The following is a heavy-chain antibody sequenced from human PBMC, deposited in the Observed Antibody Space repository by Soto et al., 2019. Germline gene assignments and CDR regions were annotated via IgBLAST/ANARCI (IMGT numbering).Heavy chain of an antibody. Sequence: SETLSLTCTVSGGSISSYYWSWIRQPPGKGLEWSGYIYYSGSTNYTSSLKSRVTISVDTSKNQFSLKLSSVTAADTAVYYCARAILRYFDWSPSYFDYWGQGTLVTVSS. CDR2: IYYSGST. J-gene: IGHJ4*02. CDR1: GGSISSYY. V-gene: IGHV4-59*01. CDR3: ARAILRYFDWSPSYFDY. D-gene: IGHD3-9*01.